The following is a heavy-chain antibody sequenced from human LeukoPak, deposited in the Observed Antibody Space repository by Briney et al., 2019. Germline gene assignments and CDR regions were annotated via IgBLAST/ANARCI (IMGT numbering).Heavy chain of an antibody. D-gene: IGHD4-11*01. CDR1: GFTFSSYE. CDR3: ARDSILDV. V-gene: IGHV3-48*03. CDR2: ISSSGSTT. J-gene: IGHJ6*04. Sequence: PGGSLRLSCAASGFTFSSYEMNWVRQAPGKGLEWVTYISSSGSTTYYADSVKGRFTISRDNAKNSLYLQMNSLRAEDTAVYYCARDSILDVWGKGTTVTVSS.